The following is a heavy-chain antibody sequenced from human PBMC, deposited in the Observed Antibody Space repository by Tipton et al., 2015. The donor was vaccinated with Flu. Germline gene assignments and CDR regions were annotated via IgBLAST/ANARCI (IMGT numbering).Heavy chain of an antibody. J-gene: IGHJ4*02. CDR2: IYHSGTP. V-gene: IGHV4-38-2*02. CDR3: ARDSNLGQSYYFDY. D-gene: IGHD7-27*01. CDR1: GDSISSGFY. Sequence: TLSLTCSVSGDSISSGFYCVWIRQAPGKALEWIGSIYHSGTPDYSPTLKSRVSMSVDTSKNQFSLNLRSVTAADTAVYYCARDSNLGQSYYFDYWGQGTLVTVSS.